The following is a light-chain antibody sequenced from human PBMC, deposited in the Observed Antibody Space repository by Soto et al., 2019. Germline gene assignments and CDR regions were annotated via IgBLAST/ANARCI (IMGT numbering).Light chain of an antibody. V-gene: IGKV1-5*03. CDR2: QAS. Sequence: DIQMTQSPSTLSASVGDRVTITCWASQSISTWLAWYQQKPGKAPQVLIYQASSLQSGVPSRFSGSGSGTEFTLTISSLQPDDFATYYCQQYYTSSWTFGQGTKVEI. CDR3: QQYYTSSWT. CDR1: QSISTW. J-gene: IGKJ1*01.